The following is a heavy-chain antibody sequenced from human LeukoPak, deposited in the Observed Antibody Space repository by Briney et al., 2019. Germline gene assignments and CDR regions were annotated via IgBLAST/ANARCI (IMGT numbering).Heavy chain of an antibody. D-gene: IGHD2-15*01. V-gene: IGHV3-23*01. CDR2: ISANGGST. CDR3: AKAPVTTCRGAFCYPFDY. Sequence: GGSLRLSCAASGFTFSTYAMSWVRQAPGKGLEWVSAISANGGSTFYADSVKGRFTVSRDSSKNTLFLQMNRLRPEDAAVYYCAKAPVTTCRGAFCYPFDYWGLGTLVTVSS. J-gene: IGHJ4*02. CDR1: GFTFSTYA.